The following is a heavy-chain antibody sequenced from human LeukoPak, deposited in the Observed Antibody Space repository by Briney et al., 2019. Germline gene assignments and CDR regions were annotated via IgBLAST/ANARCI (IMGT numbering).Heavy chain of an antibody. Sequence: ASVKVSCKASGGTFSSYAISWVRQAPGQGLGWMGGIIPIFGTANYAQKFQGRVTITADKSTSTAYMELSSLRSEDTAVYYCARDLATMVRGVKIYGMDVWGKGTTVTVSS. CDR2: IIPIFGTA. CDR1: GGTFSSYA. D-gene: IGHD3-10*01. V-gene: IGHV1-69*06. CDR3: ARDLATMVRGVKIYGMDV. J-gene: IGHJ6*04.